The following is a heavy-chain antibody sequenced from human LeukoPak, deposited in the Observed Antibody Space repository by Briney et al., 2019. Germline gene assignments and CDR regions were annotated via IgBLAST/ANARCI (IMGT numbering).Heavy chain of an antibody. D-gene: IGHD6-19*01. Sequence: GESLKISCEASGYIFTTYWIGWVRQKPGEGLEWMGIVYPVDYRTKYSPSFQGQVTISADRSISTAYLQWNSLKPSDTAIYYCARHIASAVSGHDAFDVWGQGTLVTVSS. V-gene: IGHV5-51*01. CDR1: GYIFTTYW. J-gene: IGHJ3*01. CDR2: VYPVDYRT. CDR3: ARHIASAVSGHDAFDV.